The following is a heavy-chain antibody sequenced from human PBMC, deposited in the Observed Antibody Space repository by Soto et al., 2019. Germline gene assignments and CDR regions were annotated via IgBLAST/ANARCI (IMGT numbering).Heavy chain of an antibody. CDR3: AKEYYDTSGFDY. D-gene: IGHD3-22*01. CDR1: GFTFSTNG. J-gene: IGHJ4*02. CDR2: ISKDGGTQ. Sequence: QVELVESGGGVVQPGRSLRLSCAASGFTFSTNGMHWVRQAPGKGLEWVAVISKDGGTQYYADSVKRRFTISRDESKNTLYLQMNSMRADDTAIYYCAKEYYDTSGFDYWGQGTLVTVSS. V-gene: IGHV3-30*18.